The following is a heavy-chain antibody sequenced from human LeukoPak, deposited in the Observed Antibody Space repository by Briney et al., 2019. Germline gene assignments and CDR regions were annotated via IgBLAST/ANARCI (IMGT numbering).Heavy chain of an antibody. D-gene: IGHD3-10*01. CDR1: GYTFTSYA. CDR3: ASLRGYYYGSGSYYKGLGYFDY. V-gene: IGHV7-4-1*01. J-gene: IGHJ4*02. Sequence: ASVKVSCKASGYTFTSYAMNWVRQAPGRGLEWMGWINTNTGNPTYAQGFTGRFVFSLDTSVSTAYLQIGSLKAEGTAVYYCASLRGYYYGSGSYYKGLGYFDYWGQGTLVTVSS. CDR2: INTNTGNP.